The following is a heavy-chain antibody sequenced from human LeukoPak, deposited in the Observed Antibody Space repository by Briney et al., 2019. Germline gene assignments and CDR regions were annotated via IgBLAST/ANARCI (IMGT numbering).Heavy chain of an antibody. Sequence: PGRSLRLSCAASGFTLSNYAMHWVRQAPGKGLEWVAAIGSDGRNKYSADSVRGRFTISRDNSKNTLDLHMNSLRTEDTAVYYCARDRAVSDNRWSLDPWGQGTLVTVSS. J-gene: IGHJ5*02. CDR1: GFTLSNYA. V-gene: IGHV3-33*01. CDR3: ARDRAVSDNRWSLDP. D-gene: IGHD4-23*01. CDR2: IGSDGRNK.